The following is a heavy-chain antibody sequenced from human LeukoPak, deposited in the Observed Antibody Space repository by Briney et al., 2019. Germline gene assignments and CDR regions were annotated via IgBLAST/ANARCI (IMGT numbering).Heavy chain of an antibody. CDR2: VFYSGST. Sequence: SQTLSLTCTVSGGSVSSGTYYWSWIRQLPGKGLEWIGYVFYSGSTYYNPSLKSRVTISVDTSLTQFSLALTSVTAADTAVYYCARGAGITSFPHFDHWGPGTLVTVPS. CDR3: ARGAGITSFPHFDH. J-gene: IGHJ4*02. CDR1: GGSVSSGTYY. D-gene: IGHD3-10*01. V-gene: IGHV4-31*03.